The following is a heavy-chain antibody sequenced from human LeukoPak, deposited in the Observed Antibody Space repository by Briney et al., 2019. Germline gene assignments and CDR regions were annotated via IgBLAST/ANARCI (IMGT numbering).Heavy chain of an antibody. J-gene: IGHJ4*02. V-gene: IGHV3-30*02. CDR2: IRYDGSNK. D-gene: IGHD1-26*01. CDR1: GFTFSSYG. Sequence: GGSLRLSCAASGFTFSSYGMHWVRQAPGKGLEWVAFIRYDGSNKYYADSVKGRFTISRDNSKNTLYLQMNSLRVEDTAVYYCAKDTGLVGATRYYFDYWGQGTLVTVSS. CDR3: AKDTGLVGATRYYFDY.